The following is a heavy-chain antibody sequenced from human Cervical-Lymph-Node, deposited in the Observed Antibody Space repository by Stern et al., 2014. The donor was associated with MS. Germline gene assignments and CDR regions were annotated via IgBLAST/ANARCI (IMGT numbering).Heavy chain of an antibody. CDR1: GYSFISSW. Sequence: EDQLVESAAEVKKPGESLKISCQGSGYSFISSWIGWVRQMPGQGLEWMAIIYPGDSDTRYNPSFQGRVTISADRSVNTAYLQWGSLKASDTAMYYCATSTGYFLLEYYFDYWGQGTLVTVSS. CDR3: ATSTGYFLLEYYFDY. CDR2: IYPGDSDT. D-gene: IGHD6-19*01. J-gene: IGHJ4*02. V-gene: IGHV5-51*01.